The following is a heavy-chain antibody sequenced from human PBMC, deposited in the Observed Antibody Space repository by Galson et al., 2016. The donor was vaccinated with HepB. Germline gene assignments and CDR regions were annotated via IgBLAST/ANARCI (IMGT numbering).Heavy chain of an antibody. CDR3: ATLPYSSSTVLDS. CDR1: GFTFRNSA. CDR2: ISGSGGNP. J-gene: IGHJ4*02. Sequence: SLRLSCAASGFTFRNSAMSWVRQAPGKGLEWVSSISGSGGNPYYADSVKGRFTISRDNSKNTLYLQMNNLKAEDTAVYYCATLPYSSSTVLDSWGQGTLVTVSS. D-gene: IGHD3-22*01. V-gene: IGHV3-23*01.